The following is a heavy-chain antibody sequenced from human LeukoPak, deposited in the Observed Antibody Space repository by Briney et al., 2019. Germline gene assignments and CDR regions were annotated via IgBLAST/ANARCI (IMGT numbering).Heavy chain of an antibody. CDR3: ARGSVAGSFDY. J-gene: IGHJ4*02. CDR2: ISSRSSTI. CDR1: GFTFSSYE. Sequence: GGSLRLSCAASGFTFSSYEMNWVRQAPGKGLEWVSDISSRSSTIYYADSVKGRFTISRDNAKNSLYLQMNSLRAEDTAVYYCARGSVAGSFDYWGQGTLVTVSS. V-gene: IGHV3-48*03. D-gene: IGHD6-19*01.